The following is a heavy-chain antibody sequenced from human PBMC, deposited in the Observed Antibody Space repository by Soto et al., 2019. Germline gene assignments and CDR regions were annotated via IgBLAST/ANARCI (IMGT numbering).Heavy chain of an antibody. J-gene: IGHJ4*02. CDR1: GGSISSYY. D-gene: IGHD6-13*01. CDR2: IYYSGST. V-gene: IGHV4-59*01. CDR3: AREFGSSSWKEGLDY. Sequence: KPSETLSVTCTVSGGSISSYYWSWIRQPPGKGLEWIGYIYYSGSTNYNPSLKSRVTISVDTSKNQFSLKLSSVTAADTAVYYCAREFGSSSWKEGLDYWGQGTLVTVSS.